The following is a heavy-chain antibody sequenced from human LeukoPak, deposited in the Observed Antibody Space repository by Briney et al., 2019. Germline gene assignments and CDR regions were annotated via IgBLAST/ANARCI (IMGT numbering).Heavy chain of an antibody. D-gene: IGHD3-3*01. CDR1: RFSVSGIT. J-gene: IGHJ6*02. Sequence: GGSLRLSCAASRFSVSGITMHWVRQAPGKGLEWVAVISSDGSNDYYVDSVKGRFTISRDNSKNTLFLQMNSLRAEDTVVYYCARVSRVGGPPHMDVWGQGTTVIVSS. CDR2: ISSDGSND. CDR3: ARVSRVGGPPHMDV. V-gene: IGHV3-30*04.